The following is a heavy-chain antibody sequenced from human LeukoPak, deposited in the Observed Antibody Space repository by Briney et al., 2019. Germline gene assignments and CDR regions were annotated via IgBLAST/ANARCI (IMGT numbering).Heavy chain of an antibody. CDR3: AKVKVGVIEVEVDAFDI. J-gene: IGHJ3*02. V-gene: IGHV3-33*06. CDR1: GHTFSSYG. Sequence: GVSQRLSCAASGHTFSSYGKHWARQAPGKALEWVTDIWCDGSNKYYADSVKRRFTISRENSKNTLYLHMKTVRAEDTAVYHCAKVKVGVIEVEVDAFDIWGQGTTVTVSS. D-gene: IGHD3-22*01. CDR2: IWCDGSNK.